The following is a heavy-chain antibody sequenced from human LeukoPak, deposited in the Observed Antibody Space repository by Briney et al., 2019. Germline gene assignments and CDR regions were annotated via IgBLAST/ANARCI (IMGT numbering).Heavy chain of an antibody. D-gene: IGHD6-19*01. J-gene: IGHJ5*02. V-gene: IGHV3-21*01. Sequence: TGGSLRLSCAASGFTFSSYSMNWVRQAPGKGLEWVSSISSSSSYIYYADSVKGRFTISRDNAKNPLYLQMNSLRAEDTAVYYCAREAVAGTWDWFDPWGQGTLVTVSS. CDR1: GFTFSSYS. CDR3: AREAVAGTWDWFDP. CDR2: ISSSSSYI.